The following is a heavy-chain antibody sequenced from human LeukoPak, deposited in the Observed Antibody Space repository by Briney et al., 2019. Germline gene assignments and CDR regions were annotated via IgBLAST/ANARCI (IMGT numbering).Heavy chain of an antibody. J-gene: IGHJ5*02. Sequence: GGSLRLSCVASGFTFSNYWMHWVRQPPGKGLVWVSRIYVDGRTTNYADSVKGRFTISSDNAKNTVYLEMNSLSVEDTATYYCIRDFRSADLWGQGTLVTVTS. CDR1: GFTFSNYW. CDR2: IYVDGRTT. CDR3: IRDFRSADL. V-gene: IGHV3-74*01.